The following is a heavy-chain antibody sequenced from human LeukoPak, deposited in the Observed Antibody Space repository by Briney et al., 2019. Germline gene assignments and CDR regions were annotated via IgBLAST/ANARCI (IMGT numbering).Heavy chain of an antibody. CDR2: INHSGST. CDR1: GGPFSGYY. J-gene: IGHJ4*02. V-gene: IGHV4-34*01. D-gene: IGHD1-26*01. Sequence: KSSETLSLTCAVYGGPFSGYYWSWIRQPPGKGLEWIGEINHSGSTNYNPSLKSRVTISVDTSKNQFSLKLSSVTAADTAVYYCARHLRAVGATRYFDYWGQGTLVTVSS. CDR3: ARHLRAVGATRYFDY.